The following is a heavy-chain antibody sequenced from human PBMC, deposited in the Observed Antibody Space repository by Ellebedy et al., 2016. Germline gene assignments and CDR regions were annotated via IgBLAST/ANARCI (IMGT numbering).Heavy chain of an antibody. CDR2: IYYSGST. Sequence: GSLRLSCTVSGGSISSYYWSWIRQPPGKGLEWIGYIYYSGSTNYNPSLKSRVTISVDTSKNQFSLKLSSVTAADTAVYYCARRRGRPMIVVGAAFDIWGQGTMVTVSS. D-gene: IGHD3-22*01. V-gene: IGHV4-59*08. J-gene: IGHJ3*02. CDR3: ARRRGRPMIVVGAAFDI. CDR1: GGSISSYY.